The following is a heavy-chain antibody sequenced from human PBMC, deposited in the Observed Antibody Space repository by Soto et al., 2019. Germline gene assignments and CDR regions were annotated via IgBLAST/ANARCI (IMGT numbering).Heavy chain of an antibody. CDR3: SRDASGYDSSGYAFDI. V-gene: IGHV1-69*13. CDR2: IIPTFGTA. CDR1: GGTFSSYA. Sequence: ASVKVSCKASGGTFSSYAISWVRQAPGQGLEWMGGIIPTFGTANYAQKFQGRVTITADESTSTAYMELSSLRSEDAAVYYCSRDASGYDSSGYAFDIWGQGTMVTVSS. J-gene: IGHJ3*02. D-gene: IGHD3-22*01.